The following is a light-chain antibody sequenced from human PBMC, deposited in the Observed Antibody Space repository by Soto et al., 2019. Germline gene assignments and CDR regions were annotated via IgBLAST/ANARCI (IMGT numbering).Light chain of an antibody. CDR3: QKFYTTPVT. V-gene: IGKV4-1*01. Sequence: DIVMTQSPDSLALSLGERATINCKSSKSFLFTPNNRNYLVWYQQKTGQPPKVXISWESTRESGVPDRLSGSGSGTNLTLTISRLQAEDVALYYCQKFYTTPVTCGGGTKVDIK. CDR2: WES. CDR1: KSFLFTPNNRNY. J-gene: IGKJ4*01.